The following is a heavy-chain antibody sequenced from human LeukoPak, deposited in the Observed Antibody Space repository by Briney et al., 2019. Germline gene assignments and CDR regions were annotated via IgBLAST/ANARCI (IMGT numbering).Heavy chain of an antibody. D-gene: IGHD6-13*01. Sequence: ASVKVSCKASGYAFTGYYMHWVRQAPGQGLEWMGWINPNSGGTNYAQKFQGRVTMTRDTSISTAHMELSRLRSDDTAVYYCAGIAAAATFDYWGQGTLVTVSS. CDR2: INPNSGGT. J-gene: IGHJ4*02. CDR3: AGIAAAATFDY. V-gene: IGHV1-2*02. CDR1: GYAFTGYY.